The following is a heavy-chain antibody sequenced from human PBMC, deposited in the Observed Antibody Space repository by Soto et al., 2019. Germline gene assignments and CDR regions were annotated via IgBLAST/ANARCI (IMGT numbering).Heavy chain of an antibody. CDR1: GYTFTSYV. D-gene: IGHD2-2*01. Sequence: ASVKVSCKASGYTFTSYVISWVRQAPGQGLEWMGWISAYNGNTNYAQKLQGRVTMTTDTSTSTAYMELRSLRSDDTAVYYCARDHTPGIVAVPAATGSDYWGQGTLVTVSS. CDR3: ARDHTPGIVAVPAATGSDY. J-gene: IGHJ4*02. V-gene: IGHV1-18*01. CDR2: ISAYNGNT.